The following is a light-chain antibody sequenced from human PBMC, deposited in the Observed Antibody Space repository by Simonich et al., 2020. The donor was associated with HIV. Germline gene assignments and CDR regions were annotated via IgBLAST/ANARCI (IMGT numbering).Light chain of an antibody. CDR1: QSIASN. J-gene: IGKJ4*01. V-gene: IGKV3-11*01. Sequence: IVMTQSPATLSVSPGERATLSCRASQSIASNLAWYQQKPGQAPRLLIYGASNRATGIPARFSGSGSGTDFTLTISSLEPEDFAVYYCQQRSNWPPSLTFGGGTKVEIK. CDR2: GAS. CDR3: QQRSNWPPSLT.